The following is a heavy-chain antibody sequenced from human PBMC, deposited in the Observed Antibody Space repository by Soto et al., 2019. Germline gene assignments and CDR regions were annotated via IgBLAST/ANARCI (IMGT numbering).Heavy chain of an antibody. V-gene: IGHV4-39*01. Sequence: SATTCPTCPVSYNSTSTSTFYLGWIRKPPGKGLEWIGSIDYRGSTYHNPSLKSRVTISVDTSKNQFSLKLSSVTASDTAFYYCLRRAPEGFDSWGQGSLVTFSS. CDR1: YNSTSTSTFY. J-gene: IGHJ5*01. CDR3: LRRAPEGFDS. CDR2: IDYRGST.